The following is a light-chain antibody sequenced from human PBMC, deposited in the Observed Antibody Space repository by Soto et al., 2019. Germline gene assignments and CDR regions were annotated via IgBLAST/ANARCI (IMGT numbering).Light chain of an antibody. V-gene: IGKV3-15*01. CDR3: QQYNTWPLT. Sequence: ETVMTQSPATLSVSPGERPTLSCRASQSVSINLAWYQQKPGQAPRLLIYDASTRATGIPARFSGSGSGTECTLTISSRQSEDFAVYYCQQYNTWPLTFGPGTKVDIK. J-gene: IGKJ3*01. CDR2: DAS. CDR1: QSVSIN.